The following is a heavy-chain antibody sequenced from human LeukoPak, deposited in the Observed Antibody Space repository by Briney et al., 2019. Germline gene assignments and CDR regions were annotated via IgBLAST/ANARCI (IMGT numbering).Heavy chain of an antibody. Sequence: SETLSLTCAVYGGSFSGYYWSWIRQPPGKGLEWIGKINHSGSTNYNPSLKSRVTISVDTSKNQFSLKLSSVTAADTAVYYCARPYYYGSGSYYRSYWFDPWGQGTLVTVSS. CDR2: INHSGST. V-gene: IGHV4-34*01. CDR1: GGSFSGYY. D-gene: IGHD3-10*01. CDR3: ARPYYYGSGSYYRSYWFDP. J-gene: IGHJ5*02.